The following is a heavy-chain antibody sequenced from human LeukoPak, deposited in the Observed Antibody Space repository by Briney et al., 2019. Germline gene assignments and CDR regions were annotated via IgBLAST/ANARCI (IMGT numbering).Heavy chain of an antibody. Sequence: GGSLRLSCAASGFTFSSYAMSWVRQVQGQGLEGVSVISGSGDNTYYADSVKGRFTISRDNSKNMLYLQMNSLRAEDTAVYYCAKWKYSNSGIDDYWGQETLVTVSS. J-gene: IGHJ4*02. CDR1: GFTFSSYA. V-gene: IGHV3-23*01. CDR2: ISGSGDNT. D-gene: IGHD6-6*01. CDR3: AKWKYSNSGIDDY.